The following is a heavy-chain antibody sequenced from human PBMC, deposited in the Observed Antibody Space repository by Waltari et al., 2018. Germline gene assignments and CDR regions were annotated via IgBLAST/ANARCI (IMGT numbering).Heavy chain of an antibody. CDR1: GGSISSHY. CDR3: ARCASSGTRSIDY. Sequence: QVPLQESAPGLVKPSETLSLTCTVSGGSISSHYWRWLRQPPGKGLEWFGYIYYSGSTNYNPSLKSRVTISVDTSKNQFSLKLSSVTAADTAVYYGARCASSGTRSIDYWGQGTLVTVSS. D-gene: IGHD3-10*01. J-gene: IGHJ4*02. V-gene: IGHV4-59*11. CDR2: IYYSGST.